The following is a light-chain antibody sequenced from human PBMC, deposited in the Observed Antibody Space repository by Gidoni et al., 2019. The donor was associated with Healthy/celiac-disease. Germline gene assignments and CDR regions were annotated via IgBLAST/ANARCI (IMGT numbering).Light chain of an antibody. CDR2: AAY. Sequence: DIQMTQSPSSLSASVGDRVTSTGRASQSISRYLNWDQQKPGKAPKLLIYAAYSLQSVVPSRFSRSVSGTDFTLTISSLQPEDFATYYCQQSYSTPYTFGQXTKLEIK. CDR1: QSISRY. V-gene: IGKV1-39*01. CDR3: QQSYSTPYT. J-gene: IGKJ2*01.